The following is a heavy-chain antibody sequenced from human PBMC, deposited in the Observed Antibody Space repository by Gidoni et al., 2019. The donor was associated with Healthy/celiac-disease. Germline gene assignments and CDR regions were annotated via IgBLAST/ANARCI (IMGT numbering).Heavy chain of an antibody. CDR3: AKGLRRVSYGIDY. Sequence: EVQLVASGGGLLQPGRSLRLSCAASGFTFDDYAMHWVRQAPGKGLGWVSGISWNSGSIGYADSVKGRFTISRDNAKNSLYLQMNSLRAEDTALYYCAKGLRRVSYGIDYWGQGTLVTVSS. CDR1: GFTFDDYA. D-gene: IGHD5-18*01. J-gene: IGHJ4*02. CDR2: ISWNSGSI. V-gene: IGHV3-9*01.